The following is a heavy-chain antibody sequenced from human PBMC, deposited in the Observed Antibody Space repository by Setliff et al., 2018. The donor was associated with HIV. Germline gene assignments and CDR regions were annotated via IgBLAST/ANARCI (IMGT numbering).Heavy chain of an antibody. CDR3: ARATLSGGAYDFWTYFDY. D-gene: IGHD3-3*01. J-gene: IGHJ4*02. V-gene: IGHV1-18*04. CDR2: ISTYNGNT. CDR1: GYTFTGYY. Sequence: ASVKVSCKASGYTFTGYYIHWVRQAPGQGLEWMGWISTYNGNTNYALKLQGRVTMTTDTSTSTAYMEMRSLRSDDTAVYYCARATLSGGAYDFWTYFDYWGQGTLVTVSS.